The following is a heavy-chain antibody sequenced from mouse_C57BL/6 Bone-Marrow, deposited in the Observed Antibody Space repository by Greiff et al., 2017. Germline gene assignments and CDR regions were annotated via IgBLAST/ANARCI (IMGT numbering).Heavy chain of an antibody. D-gene: IGHD1-1*01. CDR1: GYTFTDYY. V-gene: IGHV1-19*01. CDR3: ARPYYWNWYCDV. Sequence: EVQLQQSGPVLVKPGASVKMSCKASGYTFTDYYMNWVKQSHGKSLEWIGVINPYNGGTSYNQKFKGKATLTVDKSSSTAYMELNSLTSEDSAVXYCARPYYWNWYCDVWGTGTTVTVSS. CDR2: INPYNGGT. J-gene: IGHJ1*03.